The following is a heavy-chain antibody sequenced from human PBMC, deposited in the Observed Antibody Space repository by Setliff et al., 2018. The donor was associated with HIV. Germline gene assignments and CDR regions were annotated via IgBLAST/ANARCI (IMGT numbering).Heavy chain of an antibody. CDR1: EDTFNSYT. D-gene: IGHD3-10*01. Sequence: SVKVSCKASEDTFNSYTIHWVRQTPGQGLEWMGRTIPVLSMSNFALKFQGRGSIFADKSTSTAYLGLNGLTSEDTAIYYCATSSGSGEAPFDNWGQGTLVTVSS. J-gene: IGHJ4*02. CDR2: TIPVLSMS. V-gene: IGHV1-69*02. CDR3: ATSSGSGEAPFDN.